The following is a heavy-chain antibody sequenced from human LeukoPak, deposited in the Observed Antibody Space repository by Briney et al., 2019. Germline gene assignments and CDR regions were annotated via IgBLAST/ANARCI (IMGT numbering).Heavy chain of an antibody. D-gene: IGHD6-13*01. CDR1: GYSFTSYW. J-gene: IGHJ4*02. V-gene: IGHV5-51*01. CDR3: ARHDIAAAAELPYFDY. CDR2: IYPGDSDT. Sequence: GESLKISCKGSGYSFTSYWIGWVRQMPGKGLEWMGIIYPGDSDTRYSPSFQGQVTISADKSISTAYLQWSSLKASDTAMYYCARHDIAAAAELPYFDYWGQGTPVTVSS.